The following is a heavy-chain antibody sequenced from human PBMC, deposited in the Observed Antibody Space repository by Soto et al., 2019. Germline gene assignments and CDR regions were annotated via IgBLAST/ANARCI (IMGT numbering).Heavy chain of an antibody. Sequence: PSETLSLTCTVSGGSISSGDYYWSWIRHPPGKGLEWIGYIYYSGSTYYNPSLKSRVTISVDTSKNQFSLKLSSVTAADTAVYYCARGTATIFGSPGDLDSWGQGTLITVSS. CDR1: GGSISSGDYY. CDR2: IYYSGST. J-gene: IGHJ4*03. V-gene: IGHV4-30-4*01. CDR3: ARGTATIFGSPGDLDS. D-gene: IGHD3-3*01.